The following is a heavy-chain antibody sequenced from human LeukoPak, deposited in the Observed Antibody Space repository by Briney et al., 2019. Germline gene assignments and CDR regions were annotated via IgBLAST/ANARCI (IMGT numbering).Heavy chain of an antibody. Sequence: PGGSLRLSCAASEFTFSSYWMSWVRQAPGKGLEWVANIKQDGSEKYYVDSVKGRFTISRDNAKNSLYLQMNSLRAEDTAVYYCAKFIAAPFYFDYWGQGTLVTVSS. J-gene: IGHJ4*02. V-gene: IGHV3-7*01. D-gene: IGHD6-13*01. CDR1: EFTFSSYW. CDR3: AKFIAAPFYFDY. CDR2: IKQDGSEK.